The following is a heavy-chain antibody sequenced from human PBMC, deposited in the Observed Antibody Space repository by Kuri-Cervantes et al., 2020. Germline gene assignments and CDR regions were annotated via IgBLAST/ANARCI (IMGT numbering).Heavy chain of an antibody. CDR3: ARFCSGGRASRYNWFDP. J-gene: IGHJ5*02. D-gene: IGHD2-15*01. CDR2: IRYDGSNK. Sequence: GESLKISCAASGFTFSSYGMHWVRQAPGKGLEWVAFIRYDGSNKYYADSVKGRFTISRDNSKNTLYLQMNSLRAEDTAVYYCARFCSGGRASRYNWFDPWGQGTLVTVSS. V-gene: IGHV3-30*02. CDR1: GFTFSSYG.